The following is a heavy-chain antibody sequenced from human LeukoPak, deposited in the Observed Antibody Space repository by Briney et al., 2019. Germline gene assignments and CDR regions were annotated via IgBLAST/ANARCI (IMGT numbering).Heavy chain of an antibody. CDR3: ARTVATFNWFDP. CDR2: IYHSGST. V-gene: IGHV4-30-2*01. CDR1: GGSISSGGYS. D-gene: IGHD5-12*01. J-gene: IGHJ5*02. Sequence: SQTLSLTCAVSGGSISSGGYSWSWIRRPPGKGLEWIGYIYHSGSTYYNPSLKSRVTISVDRSKNQFSLKLSSVTAADTAVYYCARTVATFNWFDPWGQGTLVTVSS.